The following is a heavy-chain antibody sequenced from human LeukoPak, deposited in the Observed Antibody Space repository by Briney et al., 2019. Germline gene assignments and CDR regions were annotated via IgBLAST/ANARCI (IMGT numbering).Heavy chain of an antibody. Sequence: GGSLRLSCAASGFTFSSYSMNWVRQAPGKGLEWVSSISSSSSYIYYADSVKGRFTISRDNAKNSLYLQMNSLRAEDTAVYYCARGFGFLEWLLPDDYYYMVVWGKGTTVTVSS. CDR3: ARGFGFLEWLLPDDYYYMVV. CDR2: ISSSSSYI. J-gene: IGHJ6*03. CDR1: GFTFSSYS. V-gene: IGHV3-21*01. D-gene: IGHD3-3*01.